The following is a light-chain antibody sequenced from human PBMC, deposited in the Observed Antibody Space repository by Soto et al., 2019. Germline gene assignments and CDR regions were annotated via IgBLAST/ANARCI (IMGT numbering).Light chain of an antibody. CDR1: ESVSNSF. Sequence: ESVLTQSPGTLSLSPGERATLSCRASESVSNSFFAWYQQKPGQAPRLLIYGISSRATGIPDRFSGSGSGTDFTLTISTLEPEDFVVYFCQQYSTLPHTFGQGTKLEVK. CDR3: QQYSTLPHT. V-gene: IGKV3-20*01. J-gene: IGKJ2*01. CDR2: GIS.